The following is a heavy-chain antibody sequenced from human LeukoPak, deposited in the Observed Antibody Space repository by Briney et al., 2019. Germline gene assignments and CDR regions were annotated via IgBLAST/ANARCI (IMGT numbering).Heavy chain of an antibody. Sequence: SETLSLTCAVSGGSFSGYYWSWIRQPPGKGLEWIGEINHSGSTNYNPSLKSRVTISVDTTTNHFSLKLSSVPTADTTVYYCAGHMRQKGTRVGNYYRVVWGKGTRVSIFS. CDR2: INHSGST. D-gene: IGHD1-14*01. V-gene: IGHV4-34*01. CDR1: GGSFSGYY. J-gene: IGHJ6*03. CDR3: AGHMRQKGTRVGNYYRVV.